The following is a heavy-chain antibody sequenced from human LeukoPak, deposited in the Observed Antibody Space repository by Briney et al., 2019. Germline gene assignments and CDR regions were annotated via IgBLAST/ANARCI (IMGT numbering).Heavy chain of an antibody. Sequence: PSETLSLTCAVYGGSFSGYYWSWIRQPPGKGLEWIGEINHSGSTNYNPSLKSRVTISVDTSKNQFSLKLSSVTAADTAVYYSATYSSSWYFQNYWGQGTLVTVSS. D-gene: IGHD6-13*01. CDR3: ATYSSSWYFQNY. J-gene: IGHJ4*02. CDR2: INHSGST. V-gene: IGHV4-34*01. CDR1: GGSFSGYY.